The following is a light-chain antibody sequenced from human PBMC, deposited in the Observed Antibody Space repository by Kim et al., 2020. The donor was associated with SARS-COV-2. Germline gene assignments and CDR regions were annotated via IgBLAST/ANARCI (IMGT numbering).Light chain of an antibody. CDR2: EVS. CDR3: CSYASSSTLV. V-gene: IGLV2-14*01. CDR1: SSDIGGYNY. Sequence: QSALTQPASVSGSPGQSITISCIGTSSDIGGYNYVSWYQQHPGKAPKLMSYEVSKRPSGVSNRFSGSKSGNTASLTISGLQAEDEADYYCCSYASSSTLVFGGGTKLTVL. J-gene: IGLJ2*01.